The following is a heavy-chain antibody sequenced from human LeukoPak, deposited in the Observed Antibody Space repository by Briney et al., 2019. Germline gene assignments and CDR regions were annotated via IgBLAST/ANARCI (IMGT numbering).Heavy chain of an antibody. Sequence: GRSLRLSCAASGFTFSSYGMHWVRQAPGKGLEWVAVIWYDGSNKNYADSVKGRFTISRDNSKNTLCLQMNSLRAEDTAVYYCAKEVNGWYHLDYWGQGTLVTVSS. CDR3: AKEVNGWYHLDY. CDR1: GFTFSSYG. D-gene: IGHD6-19*01. V-gene: IGHV3-33*06. J-gene: IGHJ4*02. CDR2: IWYDGSNK.